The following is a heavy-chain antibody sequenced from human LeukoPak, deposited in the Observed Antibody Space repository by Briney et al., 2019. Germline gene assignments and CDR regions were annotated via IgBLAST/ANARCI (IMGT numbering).Heavy chain of an antibody. V-gene: IGHV3-7*01. Sequence: PGGSLRLSCAASGFTFSKFWMTWVRQAPGKGLGWVATIKQDGSEKYSADSVRGRLSISRDNANNTLYLHMNGLGVEDTAVYFCARAWSYLTLDYWGQGALVTVSS. CDR2: IKQDGSEK. CDR3: ARAWSYLTLDY. J-gene: IGHJ4*02. CDR1: GFTFSKFW. D-gene: IGHD1-26*01.